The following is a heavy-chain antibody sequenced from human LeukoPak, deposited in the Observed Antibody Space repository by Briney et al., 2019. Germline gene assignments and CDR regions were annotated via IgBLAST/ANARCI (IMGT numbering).Heavy chain of an antibody. V-gene: IGHV3-21*01. CDR3: ARDSIYDSSTPVGY. J-gene: IGHJ4*02. Sequence: GGSLRLPCAASGFTFSSYSMNWVRQAPGKGLEWVSSISSSSSYIYYADSVKGRFTISRDNAKNSLYLQMNSLRAEDTAVYYCARDSIYDSSTPVGYWGQGTLVTVSS. D-gene: IGHD3-22*01. CDR1: GFTFSSYS. CDR2: ISSSSSYI.